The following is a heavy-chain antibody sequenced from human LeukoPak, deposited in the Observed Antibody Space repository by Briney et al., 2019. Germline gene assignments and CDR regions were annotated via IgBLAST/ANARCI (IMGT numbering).Heavy chain of an antibody. CDR3: AKYIVGTMEDY. V-gene: IGHV4-30-2*01. J-gene: IGHJ4*02. D-gene: IGHD5-12*01. Sequence: SQTLSLTCTVSGTSVSTSGHYWSWIRLPPGKGLEWIGYVYQTGIPYYNPSLKSRVIISLDRTKNQFSLEVTSVTAADTAVYYCAKYIVGTMEDYWGQGTLVTVSS. CDR1: GTSVSTSGHY. CDR2: VYQTGIP.